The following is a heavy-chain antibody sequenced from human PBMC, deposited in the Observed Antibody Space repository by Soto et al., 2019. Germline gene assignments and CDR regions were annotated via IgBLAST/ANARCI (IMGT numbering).Heavy chain of an antibody. D-gene: IGHD2-8*01. CDR3: AIGLVYLYGMWRHDAFDI. J-gene: IGHJ3*02. V-gene: IGHV3-30*03. Sequence: QVQLVESGGGVVQPGRSLRLSCAASGFTFSSYGMHWVRQAPGKGLEWVAVISYDGSNEYYADSVKGRFTISRDNSKNTLYLQMNSLRAEDTAVYYCAIGLVYLYGMWRHDAFDIWCQGTMVTVSS. CDR2: ISYDGSNE. CDR1: GFTFSSYG.